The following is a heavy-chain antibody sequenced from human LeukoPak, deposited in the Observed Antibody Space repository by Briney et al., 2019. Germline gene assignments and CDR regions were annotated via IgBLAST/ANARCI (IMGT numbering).Heavy chain of an antibody. D-gene: IGHD6-13*01. CDR2: TYTSGNT. J-gene: IGHJ4*02. CDR1: GGSISSGSYY. V-gene: IGHV4-61*02. CDR3: ARVRAAGRFDY. Sequence: SETLSLTCTVSGGSISSGSYYWSWIRQPAGKGLEWIGRTYTSGNTNYNPSLKSRVTISVDTSKNQFSLKLSSVTAADTAVYYCARVRAAGRFDYWGQGTLVTVSS.